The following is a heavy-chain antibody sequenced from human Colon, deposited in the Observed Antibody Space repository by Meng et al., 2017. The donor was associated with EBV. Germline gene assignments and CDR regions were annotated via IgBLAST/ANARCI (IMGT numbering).Heavy chain of an antibody. J-gene: IGHJ4*02. Sequence: GHVPLSVPGLVKQSEPLSLTCAVSVDSISNVYWWTWVRQSPGKGLEWCGEIDHSGSTNYNPSLKSRVTISVDKSKNQFSLKLTSVTAANTAVYYCARGGYYSFDYWGQRTLVTVSS. CDR3: ARGGYYSFDY. CDR1: VDSISNVYW. D-gene: IGHD5-18*01. V-gene: IGHV4-4*02. CDR2: IDHSGST.